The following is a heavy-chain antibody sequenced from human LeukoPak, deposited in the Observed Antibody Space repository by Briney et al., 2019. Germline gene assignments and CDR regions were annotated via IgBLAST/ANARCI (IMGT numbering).Heavy chain of an antibody. Sequence: QPGGSLRLSCAASGFTFSSYGMHWVRQAPGKGLEWVAVILHDGSNKYYADSVKGRFTVSRDNSKNTLYLQMNSLRAEDTAVYYCARSKRILVPETWGQGTLVTVSS. J-gene: IGHJ5*02. D-gene: IGHD6-13*01. CDR2: ILHDGSNK. V-gene: IGHV3-30*03. CDR1: GFTFSSYG. CDR3: ARSKRILVPET.